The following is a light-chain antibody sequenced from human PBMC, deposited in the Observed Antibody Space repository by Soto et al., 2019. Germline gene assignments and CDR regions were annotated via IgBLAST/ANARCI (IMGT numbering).Light chain of an antibody. Sequence: EIVLTQSPAYLSLSPGERATLSCRASQSVTSGYLAWYQQQPNQAPRLLIYGASYRATDIPDRFSGGGSGTDFTLTISRLEPEDFAVYYCQHYSSSPPAITFGQGTRLEIK. J-gene: IGKJ5*01. V-gene: IGKV3-20*01. CDR2: GAS. CDR3: QHYSSSPPAIT. CDR1: QSVTSGY.